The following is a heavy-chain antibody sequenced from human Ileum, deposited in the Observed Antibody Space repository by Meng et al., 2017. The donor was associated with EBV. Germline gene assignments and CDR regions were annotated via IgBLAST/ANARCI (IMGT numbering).Heavy chain of an antibody. CDR2: INVGNDNT. V-gene: IGHV1-3*01. CDR1: GYTFTRNT. CDR3: AREGAVAGPDFDY. Sequence: VQLVKSGAEVKKPGASVKVSCKASGYTFTRNTIHWVRQAPGQGLEWMGWINVGNDNTKYSQKFQGRVTITRDTSAYTVYMELSSLISEDTALYYCAREGAVAGPDFDYWGQGTLVTVSS. D-gene: IGHD6-19*01. J-gene: IGHJ4*02.